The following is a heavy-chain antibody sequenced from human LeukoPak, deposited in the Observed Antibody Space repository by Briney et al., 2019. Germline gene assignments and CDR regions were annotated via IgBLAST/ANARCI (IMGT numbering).Heavy chain of an antibody. CDR1: GFAFSSYW. Sequence: GGSLRLSCAASGFAFSSYWMHWVRQAPGMGLVWVSRISGDGSTTSYADSVKGRFTISRDNAKNTLYMQMNSLRAEDTAVYYCARLDILTGNYYYFNFWGQGTLVTVSS. D-gene: IGHD3-9*01. J-gene: IGHJ4*02. CDR2: ISGDGSTT. V-gene: IGHV3-74*01. CDR3: ARLDILTGNYYYFNF.